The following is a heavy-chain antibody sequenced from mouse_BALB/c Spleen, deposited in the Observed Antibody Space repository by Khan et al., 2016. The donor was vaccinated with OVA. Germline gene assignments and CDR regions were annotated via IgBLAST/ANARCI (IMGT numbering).Heavy chain of an antibody. V-gene: IGHV2-9*02. CDR2: IWAGGST. Sequence: QVQLKESGPGLVAPSQRLSITCTVTGFSLTSYAIHWIRQPPGKGLEWLGVIWAGGSTTYNSALMSRLSISKDNSKSQVFLKMHSLQTHDTAIYYCARNREPDYFDYWGQGTTLTVSS. CDR1: GFSLTSYA. CDR3: ARNREPDYFDY. J-gene: IGHJ2*01.